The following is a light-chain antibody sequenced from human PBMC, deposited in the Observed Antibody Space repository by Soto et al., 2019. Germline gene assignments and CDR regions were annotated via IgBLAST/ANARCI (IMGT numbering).Light chain of an antibody. CDR1: QSIGGD. J-gene: IGKJ4*01. V-gene: IGKV3-15*01. CDR3: QQYNSWPLA. Sequence: EIVMTQSPPTLSVSPGERATLSCRASQSIGGDLAWYQQKPGQAPRLLIYGVSTRAPGIPVRFSGSGYATDFTLTISSLQSEDFAVYFCQQYNSWPLAFGGGTKVDIK. CDR2: GVS.